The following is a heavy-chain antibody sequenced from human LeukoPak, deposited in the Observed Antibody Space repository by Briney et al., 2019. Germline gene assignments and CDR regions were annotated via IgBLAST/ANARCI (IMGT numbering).Heavy chain of an antibody. CDR1: GFTFSSYD. J-gene: IGHJ4*02. V-gene: IGHV3-13*01. CDR2: IGTAGDT. CDR3: ARALGSGYYDY. D-gene: IGHD3-22*01. Sequence: GGSLRLSCAASGFTFSSYDMHWVRQATGKGLEWVSAIGTAGDTYYPGSVTGRFTISRENAKNSLYLQMNSLRAGDTAVYYCARALGSGYYDYWGQGTLVTVSS.